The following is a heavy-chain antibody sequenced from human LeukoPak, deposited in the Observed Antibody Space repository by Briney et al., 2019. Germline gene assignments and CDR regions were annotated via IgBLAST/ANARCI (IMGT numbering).Heavy chain of an antibody. J-gene: IGHJ6*03. V-gene: IGHV4-34*01. CDR3: ARDSSNYYYYYMDV. CDR1: GGTFSGYY. Sequence: SETLSLTCAAYGGTFSGYYWSWIRQPPGKGLEWIGEINHSGSSKYIPSLKSRVTISVDTSKNQFSLKLSSVTAADTAVYYCARDSSNYYYYYMDVWGKGTTVTVSS. D-gene: IGHD3-22*01. CDR2: INHSGSS.